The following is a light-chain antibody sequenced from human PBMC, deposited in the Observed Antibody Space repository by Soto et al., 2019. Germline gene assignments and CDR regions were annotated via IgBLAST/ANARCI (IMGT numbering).Light chain of an antibody. CDR1: SSDVGSYNR. J-gene: IGLJ1*01. V-gene: IGLV2-18*02. CDR3: SSFTSTSTYV. CDR2: EVS. Sequence: QSALTQPPSVSGSPGQSVAISCSGTSSDVGSYNRVSWYQQPPGTAPKVMIYEVSNRPSGVPDRFSGSKSGNTASLTISGLQAEDEADYYCSSFTSTSTYVFGTGTKVTVL.